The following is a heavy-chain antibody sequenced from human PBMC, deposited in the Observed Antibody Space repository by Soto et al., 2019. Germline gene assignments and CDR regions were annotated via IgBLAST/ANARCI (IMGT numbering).Heavy chain of an antibody. J-gene: IGHJ5*02. Sequence: SETLSLTCAVSGGSISSSNWWSWVRQPRGKGLEWIGEIYHSGSTNYNPSLKSRVTISVDKSKNQFSLKLSSVTAADTAVYYCARDNYGSGSYYSYNWFDPWGQGTLVTVSS. D-gene: IGHD3-10*01. CDR1: GGSISSSNW. CDR2: IYHSGST. V-gene: IGHV4-4*02. CDR3: ARDNYGSGSYYSYNWFDP.